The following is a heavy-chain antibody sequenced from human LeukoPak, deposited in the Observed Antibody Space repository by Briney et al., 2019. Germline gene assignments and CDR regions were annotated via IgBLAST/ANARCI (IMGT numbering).Heavy chain of an antibody. CDR3: TRDSSSSGMDV. D-gene: IGHD6-13*01. Sequence: QPGGSLRLSCAAPGFTFSSYGMHWVRQAPGKGLEWVAVIWYDGSNKYYADSVKGRFTISRDNSKNTLYLQMNSLRAEDTAVYYCTRDSSSSGMDVWGQGTTVTVSS. CDR1: GFTFSSYG. J-gene: IGHJ6*02. V-gene: IGHV3-33*01. CDR2: IWYDGSNK.